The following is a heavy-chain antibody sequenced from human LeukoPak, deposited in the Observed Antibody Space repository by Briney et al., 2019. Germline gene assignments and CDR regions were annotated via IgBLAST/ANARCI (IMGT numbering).Heavy chain of an antibody. D-gene: IGHD3-9*01. J-gene: IGHJ3*02. V-gene: IGHV3-9*01. CDR1: GFTFDDYA. Sequence: GGSLRLSCAASGFTFDDYAMHWVRQAPGKGLEWVSGISWNSGSIGYADSVKGRFTISRDNAKNSLYLQMNSLRAEDTALYYCAKGSITIFTGAFDIWGQGTMVTVSS. CDR3: AKGSITIFTGAFDI. CDR2: ISWNSGSI.